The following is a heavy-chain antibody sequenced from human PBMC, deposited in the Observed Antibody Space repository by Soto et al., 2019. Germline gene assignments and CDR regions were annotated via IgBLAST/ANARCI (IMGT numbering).Heavy chain of an antibody. J-gene: IGHJ4*02. CDR3: AKDRPRRTSRYFFDY. CDR2: VSASGLNT. Sequence: EVQLLESGGKLVQPGGSLTLSCAASGFTFSTYAMAWVRQAPGKGLEWVSGVSASGLNTDYADPVKGRFYISRDNSKNTVPLHMNSRKAEDTDLYYCAKDRPRRTSRYFFDYWGQGTPVNVAS. V-gene: IGHV3-23*01. CDR1: GFTFSTYA.